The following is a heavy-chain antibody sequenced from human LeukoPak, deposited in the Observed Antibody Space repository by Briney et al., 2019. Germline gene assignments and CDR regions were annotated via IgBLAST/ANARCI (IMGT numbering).Heavy chain of an antibody. CDR2: INPNSGGT. D-gene: IGHD3-10*01. CDR1: GYTFTGYY. CDR3: ARDTEPYYYGSGRSTFDY. V-gene: IGHV1-2*02. J-gene: IGHJ4*02. Sequence: ASVKVSCKASGYTFTGYYMHWVRQAPGQGLEWMGWINPNSGGTNYAQKFQGRVTMTRDTSISTAYMELSRLRSDDTAVYYCARDTEPYYYGSGRSTFDYWGQGTLVTVSS.